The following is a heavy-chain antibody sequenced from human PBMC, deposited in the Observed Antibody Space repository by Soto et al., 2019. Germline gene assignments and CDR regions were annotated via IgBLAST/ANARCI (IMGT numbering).Heavy chain of an antibody. CDR1: GYTFTSYA. V-gene: IGHV1-3*01. CDR3: ALYGSGSKHYYYGMDV. J-gene: IGHJ6*02. CDR2: INAGNGNT. D-gene: IGHD3-10*01. Sequence: GASVKISCKASGYTFTSYAMHWVRQAPGQRLEWMGWINAGNGNTKYSQKFQGRVTITRDTSASTAYMELSSLRSEDTAVYYCALYGSGSKHYYYGMDVWGQGTTVTVSS.